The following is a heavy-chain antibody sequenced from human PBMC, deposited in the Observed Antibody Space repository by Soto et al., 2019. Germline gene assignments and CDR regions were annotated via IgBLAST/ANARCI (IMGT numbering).Heavy chain of an antibody. V-gene: IGHV4-30-4*02. CDR1: GGSISSGDYY. CDR2: IYYSGST. Sequence: SETLSLTCTVSGGSISSGDYYWSWIRQPPGKGLEWIGYIYYSGSTYYNPSLKSRVTISVDTSKNQFSLKLSSVTAADTAVYYWARGPTPPRPSPTAFDSGGKGPRAPV. J-gene: IGHJ4*02. CDR3: ARGPTPPRPSPTAFDS.